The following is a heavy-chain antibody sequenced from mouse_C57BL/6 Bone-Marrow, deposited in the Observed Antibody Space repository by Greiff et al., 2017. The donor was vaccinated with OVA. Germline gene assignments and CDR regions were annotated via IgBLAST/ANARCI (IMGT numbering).Heavy chain of an antibody. CDR3: ARDAIYGGGFDY. Sequence: EVKRVESGGGLVQSGRSLRLSCATSGFTFSDFYMEWVRQAPGKGLEWIAASRNKANDYTTEYSASVKGRFIVSRDTSQSILYLQMNALRAEDTAIYYCARDAIYGGGFDYWGQGTTLTVSS. CDR2: SRNKANDYTT. V-gene: IGHV7-1*01. J-gene: IGHJ2*01. CDR1: GFTFSDFY. D-gene: IGHD1-1*01.